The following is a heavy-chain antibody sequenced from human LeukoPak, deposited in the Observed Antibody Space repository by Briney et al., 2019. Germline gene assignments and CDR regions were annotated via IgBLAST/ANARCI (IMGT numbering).Heavy chain of an antibody. CDR1: GFTVSSNS. CDR3: AYSSGWYYFDY. CDR2: IKQDGSEK. V-gene: IGHV3-7*01. Sequence: PGGSLRLSCTVSGFTVSSNSMSWVRQAPGKGLEWVANIKQDGSEKYYVDSVKGRFTISRDNAKNSLYLQMNSLRAEDTAVYYCAYSSGWYYFDYWGQGTLVTVSS. D-gene: IGHD6-19*01. J-gene: IGHJ4*02.